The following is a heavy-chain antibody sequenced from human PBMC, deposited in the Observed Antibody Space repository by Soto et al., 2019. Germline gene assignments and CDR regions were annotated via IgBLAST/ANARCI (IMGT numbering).Heavy chain of an antibody. CDR2: IHHDGGT. D-gene: IGHD2-2*01. CDR1: GGPIRSYNW. V-gene: IGHV4-4*02. Sequence: QVQLQESGPGLVEPAGTLSLTCAVSGGPIRSYNWWSWVRQPPGKGLEWIGEIHHDGGTNYNTSLKSRVTISVDNAKNHLSLTLNSVTAADAAIYYCARMPYSYYAMDVWGQGTTVTVSS. CDR3: ARMPYSYYAMDV. J-gene: IGHJ6*02.